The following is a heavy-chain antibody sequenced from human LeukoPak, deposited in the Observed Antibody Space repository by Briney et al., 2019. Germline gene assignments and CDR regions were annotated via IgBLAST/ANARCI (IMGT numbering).Heavy chain of an antibody. J-gene: IGHJ6*02. Sequence: GGSLRLSCAASGFTFSSYSMNWVRQAPGKGLEWVSSISSSSSYIYYADSVKGRFTISRDNAKNSLYLQMNSLRAEDTAVYYCARDYGDYGGADGMDVWGQGTTVTVSS. V-gene: IGHV3-21*01. CDR3: ARDYGDYGGADGMDV. CDR1: GFTFSSYS. D-gene: IGHD4-17*01. CDR2: ISSSSSYI.